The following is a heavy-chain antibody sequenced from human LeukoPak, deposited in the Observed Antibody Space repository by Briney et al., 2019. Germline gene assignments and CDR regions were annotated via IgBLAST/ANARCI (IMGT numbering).Heavy chain of an antibody. CDR1: GYSISSGYY. V-gene: IGHV4-38-2*02. D-gene: IGHD3-22*01. Sequence: SETLSLTCTVSGYSISSGYYWGWIRQPPGKGLEWIGSIYHSGSTYYNPSLKSRVTISVDTSKNQFSLKLSSVTAADTAVYYCASANNNYYDSSGDDYSGQGTLVTVSS. J-gene: IGHJ4*02. CDR3: ASANNNYYDSSGDDY. CDR2: IYHSGST.